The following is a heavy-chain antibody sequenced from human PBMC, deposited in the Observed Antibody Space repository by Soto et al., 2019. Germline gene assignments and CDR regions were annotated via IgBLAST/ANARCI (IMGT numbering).Heavy chain of an antibody. CDR2: IIPISGTP. Sequence: QVQLVQSGAEVKKPGSSVKVSCKASGGIFSSYAISWVRQAPGQGLEWMGQIIPISGTPNYAQKFQGRVTITADESSSTAYMELSSLRSEDTAVYYCARDGGSGSYCSYWGQGTLVTVSS. V-gene: IGHV1-69*01. J-gene: IGHJ4*02. D-gene: IGHD3-10*01. CDR1: GGIFSSYA. CDR3: ARDGGSGSYCSY.